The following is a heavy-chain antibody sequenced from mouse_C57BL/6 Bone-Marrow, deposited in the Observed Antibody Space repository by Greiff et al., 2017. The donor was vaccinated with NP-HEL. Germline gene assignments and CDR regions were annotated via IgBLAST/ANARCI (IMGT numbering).Heavy chain of an antibody. Sequence: QVQLQQSGPELVKPGASLKISCKASGYAFSSSWMNWVKQRPGKGLEWIGRIYPGDGDTNYNGKFKGKATLTADKSSSTAYMQLSSLTSEDSAVYFCAREGTYYYGSSFYWYFDVWGTGTTVTVSS. CDR1: GYAFSSSW. CDR2: IYPGDGDT. V-gene: IGHV1-82*01. CDR3: AREGTYYYGSSFYWYFDV. J-gene: IGHJ1*03. D-gene: IGHD1-1*01.